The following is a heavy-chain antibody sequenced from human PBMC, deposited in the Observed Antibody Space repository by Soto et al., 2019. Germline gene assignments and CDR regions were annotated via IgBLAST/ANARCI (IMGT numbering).Heavy chain of an antibody. CDR2: ISYDGSNK. J-gene: IGHJ3*02. D-gene: IGHD4-17*01. CDR3: ARVHDYGDYFDAFDI. Sequence: ESGGGVVQPGRSLRLSCAASGFTFSSYAMHWVRQAPGKGLEWVAVISYDGSNKYYADSVKGRFTISRDNSKNTLYLQMNSLRAEDTAVYYCARVHDYGDYFDAFDIWGQGTMVTVSS. CDR1: GFTFSSYA. V-gene: IGHV3-30-3*01.